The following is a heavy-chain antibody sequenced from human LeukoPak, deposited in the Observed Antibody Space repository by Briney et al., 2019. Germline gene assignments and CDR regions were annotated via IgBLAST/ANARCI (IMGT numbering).Heavy chain of an antibody. CDR3: ARSGSDFDC. CDR1: GFTFSSYW. Sequence: GSLRLSCAASGFTFSSYWMSRVRQAPGKGLEWVANIKQDGSEKNYVDSVKGRFTISRDNAKNSQYLQINSLRVEDTAVYYCARSGSDFDCWGQGTLVSVSS. J-gene: IGHJ4*02. D-gene: IGHD1-26*01. CDR2: IKQDGSEK. V-gene: IGHV3-7*01.